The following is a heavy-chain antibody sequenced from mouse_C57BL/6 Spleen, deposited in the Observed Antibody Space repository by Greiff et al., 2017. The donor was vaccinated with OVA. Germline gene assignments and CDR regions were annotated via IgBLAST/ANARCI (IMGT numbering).Heavy chain of an antibody. V-gene: IGHV1-72*01. Sequence: VQLQQPGAELVKPGASVKLSCKASGYTFTSYWMHWVKQRPGRGLEWIGRIAPNSGGTKYNEKFKSKATLTVDKPSSTAYMQLSSLTSEDSAVYYCARDGPYYAKGYWGQGTSVTVSS. CDR3: ARDGPYYAKGY. J-gene: IGHJ4*01. CDR2: IAPNSGGT. D-gene: IGHD2-3*01. CDR1: GYTFTSYW.